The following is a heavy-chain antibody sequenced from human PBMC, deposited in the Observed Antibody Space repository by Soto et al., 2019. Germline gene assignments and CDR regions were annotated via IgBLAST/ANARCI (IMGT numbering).Heavy chain of an antibody. CDR3: ARVLPGDVWSGHPFGMDV. D-gene: IGHD3-3*01. J-gene: IGHJ6*02. CDR2: IYHSGST. V-gene: IGHV4-30-2*01. Sequence: SETLSLTCAVSGGSISSGGYSWSWIRQPPGKGLEWIGYIYHSGSTYYNPTLKSRVTISVDRSKNQFSLKLSSVTAADTAVYYCARVLPGDVWSGHPFGMDVWGQGTTVTVSS. CDR1: GGSISSGGYS.